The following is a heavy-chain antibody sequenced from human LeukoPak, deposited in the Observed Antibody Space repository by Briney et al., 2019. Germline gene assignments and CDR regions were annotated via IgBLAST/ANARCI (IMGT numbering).Heavy chain of an antibody. D-gene: IGHD3-3*01. V-gene: IGHV3-21*01. CDR2: ISSSSSYI. CDR3: ARDYDFWSGYPVYGMDV. J-gene: IGHJ6*02. CDR1: GFTFSSYS. Sequence: GGSLRLSCAASGFTFSSYSMNWVRQAPGKGLEWVSSISSSSSYIYYADSVKGRFTISRDNAKNSLYLQMNSLRAEDTAVYYCARDYDFWSGYPVYGMDVWGQGTTVTVSS.